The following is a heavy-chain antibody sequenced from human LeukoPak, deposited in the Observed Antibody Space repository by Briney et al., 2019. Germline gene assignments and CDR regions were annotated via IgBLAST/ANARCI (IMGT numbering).Heavy chain of an antibody. Sequence: GGSLRLSCAASGFTVSSNYMSWVRQAPGKGLEWVSVIYSGGSTYYAASVKGRFTISRDNSENTLYLQMNSLRAEDTAVYYCAARVVPAAMPPYYYGMDVWGKGTTVTVSS. D-gene: IGHD2-2*01. J-gene: IGHJ6*04. CDR1: GFTVSSNY. V-gene: IGHV3-53*01. CDR3: AARVVPAAMPPYYYGMDV. CDR2: IYSGGST.